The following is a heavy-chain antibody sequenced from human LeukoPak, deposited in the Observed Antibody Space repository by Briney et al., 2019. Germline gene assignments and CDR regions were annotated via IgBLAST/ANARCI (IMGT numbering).Heavy chain of an antibody. J-gene: IGHJ6*02. CDR2: IYYSGST. CDR1: GGSISSYY. CDR3: ARQGYCSGGSCYSNYYYGMDV. V-gene: IGHV4-59*08. Sequence: SDTLSLTCTVSGGSISSYYWSWIRQPPGKGVECIGYIYYSGSTNYNPSLKSRVTISVDTSKNQFSLKLSSVTAADTAVYYCARQGYCSGGSCYSNYYYGMDVWGQGTTVTVSS. D-gene: IGHD2-15*01.